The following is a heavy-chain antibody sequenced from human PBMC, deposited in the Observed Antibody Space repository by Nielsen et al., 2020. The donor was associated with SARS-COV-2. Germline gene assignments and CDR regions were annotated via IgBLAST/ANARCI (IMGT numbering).Heavy chain of an antibody. CDR3: ASRFFLDY. D-gene: IGHD3-3*01. CDR2: INHSGST. CDR1: GGSISSSTYY. Sequence: SETLSLTCTVSGGSISSSTYYWGWIRQPPGKGLEWIGEINHSGSTNYNPPLKSRVTISVDTSKNQFSLKLSSVTAADTAVYYCASRFFLDYWGQGTLVTVSS. J-gene: IGHJ4*01. V-gene: IGHV4-39*07.